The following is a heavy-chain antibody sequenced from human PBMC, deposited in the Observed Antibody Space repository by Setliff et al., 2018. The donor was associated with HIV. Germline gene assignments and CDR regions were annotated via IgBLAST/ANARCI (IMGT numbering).Heavy chain of an antibody. V-gene: IGHV1-3*04. Sequence: ASVKVSCKASGYTLSEYAIHWVRQAPGQRLEWMGRIDTDNGYRRYSPKLQGRVTITKDTSANTAYMELRGLSSEDTAVYYCARWCAAAGCYPAIYHFDSWGQGTLVTVSS. D-gene: IGHD2-2*01. CDR3: ARWCAAAGCYPAIYHFDS. CDR1: GYTLSEYA. CDR2: IDTDNGYR. J-gene: IGHJ4*02.